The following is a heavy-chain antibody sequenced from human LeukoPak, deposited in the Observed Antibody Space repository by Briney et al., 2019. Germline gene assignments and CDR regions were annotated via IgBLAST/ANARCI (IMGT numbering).Heavy chain of an antibody. J-gene: IGHJ6*03. Sequence: SETLSLTCAVYGGSFSGHHWSWIRQPPGKGLEWVGEINHSGSTYFNPSLKSRVTISVDTSKNQFSLNLISVTAADTAVYYCARQTGSYYYYMDVWGKGTTVTISS. CDR2: INHSGST. CDR1: GGSFSGHH. V-gene: IGHV4-34*01. CDR3: ARQTGSYYYYMDV.